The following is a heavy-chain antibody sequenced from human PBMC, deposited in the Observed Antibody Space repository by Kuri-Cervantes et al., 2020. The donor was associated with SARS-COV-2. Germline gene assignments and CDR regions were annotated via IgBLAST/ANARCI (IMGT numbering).Heavy chain of an antibody. CDR1: GYTFTGYY. D-gene: IGHD6-19*01. CDR3: AKESSTVAGLHSAFDY. CDR2: INPNSGGT. V-gene: IGHV1-2*04. Sequence: ASVKVSCKASGYTFTGYYMHWVRQAPGQGLEWMGWINPNSGGTNYAQKFQGWVTMTRDTSISTAYMELSRLRSDDTAVYYCAKESSTVAGLHSAFDYWGQGTLVTVSS. J-gene: IGHJ4*02.